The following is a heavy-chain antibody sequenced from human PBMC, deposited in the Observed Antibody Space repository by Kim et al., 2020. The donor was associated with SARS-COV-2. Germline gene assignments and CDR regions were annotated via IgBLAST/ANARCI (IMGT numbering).Heavy chain of an antibody. V-gene: IGHV4-59*03. CDR1: GVSINHYY. J-gene: IGHJ4*02. Sequence: SETLSLTCTVSGVSINHYYWSWIRQPPGKGLEWIGCIYKTGNTNYNASLKNRLDISLDTSKNQFSLRLNSVTAADTAIYYCATSGAYTDYSFDYWGQGTLVTVSS. CDR2: IYKTGNT. D-gene: IGHD3-16*01. CDR3: ATSGAYTDYSFDY.